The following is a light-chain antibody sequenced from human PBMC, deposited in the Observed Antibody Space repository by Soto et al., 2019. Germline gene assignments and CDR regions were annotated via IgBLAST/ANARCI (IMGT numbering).Light chain of an antibody. CDR2: DVS. J-gene: IGKJ4*01. CDR3: QQYDSYALT. CDR1: QSISSW. V-gene: IGKV1-5*01. Sequence: DIQMTQSPSTLSASVGDRVTITCRASQSISSWLAWYQQKPGKAPNLLIYDVSKLQRGVPSRFSGSGSGTEFPLTISSLQPDDFATYYCQQYDSYALTIGGGTKVE.